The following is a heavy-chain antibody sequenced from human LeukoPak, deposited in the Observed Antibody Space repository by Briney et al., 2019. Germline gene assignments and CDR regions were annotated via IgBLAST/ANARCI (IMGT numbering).Heavy chain of an antibody. J-gene: IGHJ1*01. CDR3: ARPPTVTPFSAEYFQH. CDR2: ISYDGSTK. CDR1: GFTLRSYG. V-gene: IGHV3-30*03. D-gene: IGHD4-17*01. Sequence: GGSPRLSCSASGFTLRSYGMHWVRQAPGKGLEWVAVISYDGSTKYYADSVNGRFTISRDNSKNTLYLQMNSLRPEDTAVYYCARPPTVTPFSAEYFQHWGQGTLVTVSS.